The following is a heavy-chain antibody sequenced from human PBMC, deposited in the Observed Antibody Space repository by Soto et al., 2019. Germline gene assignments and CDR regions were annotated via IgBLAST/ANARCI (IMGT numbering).Heavy chain of an antibody. CDR3: ARATSGWYKDAFDI. CDR1: GFTFSNYA. D-gene: IGHD6-19*01. CDR2: ISYDGSNK. Sequence: QVQLVESGGGVVQPGRSLRLSCAASGFTFSNYAMHWVRQAPGKGLEWVAVISYDGSNKYYADSVKGRFTISRDNSKNTLYLQMNSLRAEDTAVYYCARATSGWYKDAFDIWGQGTMVTVSS. J-gene: IGHJ3*02. V-gene: IGHV3-30-3*01.